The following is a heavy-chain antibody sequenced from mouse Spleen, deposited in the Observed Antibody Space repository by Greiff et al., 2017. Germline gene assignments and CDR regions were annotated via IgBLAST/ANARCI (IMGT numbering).Heavy chain of an antibody. CDR1: GYTFTSYW. D-gene: IGHD2-10*02. CDR3: ARKEYGNYVRYFDV. Sequence: VQLQQPGPELVKPGASVKMSCKASGYTFTSYWMTWVKQRHGQGLEWIGDIYPGSGSTSYNEKFKSKATLTVDTSSSTAYMQLSSLTSEDSAVYYCARKEYGNYVRYFDVWGAGTTVTVSS. J-gene: IGHJ1*01. V-gene: IGHV1-55*01. CDR2: IYPGSGST.